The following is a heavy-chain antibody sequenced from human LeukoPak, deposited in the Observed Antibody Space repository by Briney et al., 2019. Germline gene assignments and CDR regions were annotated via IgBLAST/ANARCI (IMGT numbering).Heavy chain of an antibody. CDR1: GFIISGDS. D-gene: IGHD4-17*01. CDR3: ARGPPTGRKYYFDY. Sequence: GGSLRLSCAASGFIISGDSMNWVRQAPGKGLEWIAYISRDSGIKYYADSVRGRFTISRDNAKNSLYPQMHSLRSDDTAVYYCARGPPTGRKYYFDYWGQGTLVTVSS. CDR2: ISRDSGIK. J-gene: IGHJ4*02. V-gene: IGHV3-48*01.